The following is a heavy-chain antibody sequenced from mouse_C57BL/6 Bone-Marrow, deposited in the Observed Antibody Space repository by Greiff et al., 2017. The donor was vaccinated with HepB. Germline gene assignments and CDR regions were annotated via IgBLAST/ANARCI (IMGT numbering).Heavy chain of an antibody. CDR3: ARDGYYYGRGAY. D-gene: IGHD1-1*01. CDR1: GYSITSGYY. J-gene: IGHJ3*01. V-gene: IGHV3-6*01. Sequence: EVQRVESGPGLVKPSQSLSLTCSVTGYSITSGYYWNWIRQFPGNKLEWMGYISYDGSNNYNPSLKNRISITRDTSKNQFFLKWKSVTTEDTATYYCARDGYYYGRGAYWGQGTLVTVSA. CDR2: ISYDGSN.